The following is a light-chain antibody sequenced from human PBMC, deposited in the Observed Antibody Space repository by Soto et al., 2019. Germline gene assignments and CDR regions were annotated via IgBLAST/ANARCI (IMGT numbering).Light chain of an antibody. CDR1: SSDVGACNY. CDR3: CSFAGVSTFGV. CDR2: EVS. Sequence: QSALTQPPSASGSPGQSVTISCTGTSSDVGACNYVSWFQQHPGKAPKLMIYEVSKRPSGVPDRFSGSKSGSTASLTVSGLQAEDEADYHCCSFAGVSTFGVFGGGTKLTVL. J-gene: IGLJ3*02. V-gene: IGLV2-8*01.